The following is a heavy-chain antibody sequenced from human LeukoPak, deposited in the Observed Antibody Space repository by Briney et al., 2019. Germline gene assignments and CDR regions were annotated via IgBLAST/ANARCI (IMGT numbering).Heavy chain of an antibody. CDR2: ISKNGENT. D-gene: IGHD6-19*01. V-gene: IGHV3-64*01. Sequence: PGGSLRLSCAASGFLVSSYSMHWVRQAPGKGLEFVSAISKNGENTYYANSVKGRFTISRDISKNTLYLQVGSLRPDDMAVYYCARVDSGSACASWGQGILVTVS. CDR1: GFLVSSYS. CDR3: ARVDSGSACAS. J-gene: IGHJ1*01.